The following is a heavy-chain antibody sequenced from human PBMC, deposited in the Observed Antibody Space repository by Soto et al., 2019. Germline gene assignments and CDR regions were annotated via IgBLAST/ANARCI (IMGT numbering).Heavy chain of an antibody. V-gene: IGHV1-69*02. Sequence: QVQLVQSGAEVKKPGSSVKVSCKASGGTFSSYTISWVRQAPGQGLEWMGRIIPILGIANYAQKFQGRVTITADKSTSTACMELSSLRSEDTAVYYCARVHGSGSYFDWFDPWGQGTLVTVSS. J-gene: IGHJ5*02. CDR3: ARVHGSGSYFDWFDP. CDR2: IIPILGIA. D-gene: IGHD3-10*01. CDR1: GGTFSSYT.